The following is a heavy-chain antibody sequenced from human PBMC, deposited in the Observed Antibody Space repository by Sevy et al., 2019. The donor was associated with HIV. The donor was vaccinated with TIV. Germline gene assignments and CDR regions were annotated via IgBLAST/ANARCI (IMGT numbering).Heavy chain of an antibody. J-gene: IGHJ2*01. D-gene: IGHD1-26*01. CDR1: GFTFTDYD. CDR3: VRAGGTFDSYWYFDL. CDR2: ISPVDDT. V-gene: IGHV3-13*01. Sequence: GGSLRLSCAASGFTFTDYDMHWVRQGSGRGLEWVSGISPVDDTNYPDFLKGRFTISEENAKKSLFLQINSLRAEDTAVYYCVRAGGTFDSYWYFDLWGRGTLVTVSS.